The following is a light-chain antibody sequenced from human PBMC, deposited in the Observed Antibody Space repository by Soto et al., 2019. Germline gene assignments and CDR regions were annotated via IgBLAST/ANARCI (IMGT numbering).Light chain of an antibody. CDR3: QQYNSSLFT. CDR2: DAS. J-gene: IGKJ3*01. CDR1: QSISSW. V-gene: IGKV1-5*01. Sequence: DIQMTQSPSTLSASVGDRVTITCRASQSISSWLAWYQQKPGKAPKLLIYDASSLECGVPSRFSGSGSGTEFTLTISSLQPDDFATYYCQQYNSSLFTFGPGTKVDIK.